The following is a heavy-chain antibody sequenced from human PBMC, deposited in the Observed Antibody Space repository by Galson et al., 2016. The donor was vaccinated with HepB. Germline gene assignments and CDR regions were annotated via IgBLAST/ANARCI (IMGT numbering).Heavy chain of an antibody. V-gene: IGHV3-23*01. CDR3: AKDFSGFDSGDH. CDR1: GFTFSRYA. D-gene: IGHD5-12*01. J-gene: IGHJ4*02. CDR2: ISASDGST. Sequence: SLRLSCAASGFTFSRYAMTWVRQFPGGGLEWVLSISASDGSTDYADSVKGRFTVSRDNSKNTVYLQMNSLRADDTAVYYCAKDFSGFDSGDHWGQGTLVTVSS.